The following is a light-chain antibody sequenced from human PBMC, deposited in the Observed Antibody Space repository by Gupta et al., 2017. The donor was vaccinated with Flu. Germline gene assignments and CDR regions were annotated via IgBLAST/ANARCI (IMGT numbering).Light chain of an antibody. CDR3: QQSHSTPLT. V-gene: IGKV1-39*01. Sequence: PSSLSSSVGDSVTISCRASQVISNYLNWYQHTSGKAPKLLIYGASTLQSGVPSRFSGSASGTDFTLTISSLQPEDSATYYCQQSHSTPLTFGGGTKVDI. J-gene: IGKJ4*01. CDR2: GAS. CDR1: QVISNY.